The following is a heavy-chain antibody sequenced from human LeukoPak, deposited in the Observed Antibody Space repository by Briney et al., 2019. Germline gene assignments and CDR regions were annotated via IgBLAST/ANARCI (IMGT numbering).Heavy chain of an antibody. V-gene: IGHV3-74*01. J-gene: IGHJ4*02. D-gene: IGHD2/OR15-2a*01. CDR3: AREEYDN. CDR1: GFTFSSYW. Sequence: GGSLRLSCAASGFTFSSYWMHWVRQAPGKGLVWVSRINTDGSTTNYADSVKGRFTIYRDNAKNTLYLRMSSLRADDTAVYFCAREEYDNWGQGTLVTVSS. CDR2: INTDGSTT.